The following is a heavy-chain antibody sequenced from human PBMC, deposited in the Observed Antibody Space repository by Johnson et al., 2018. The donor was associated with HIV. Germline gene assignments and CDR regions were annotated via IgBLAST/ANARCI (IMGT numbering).Heavy chain of an antibody. CDR1: GFTFDDYG. CDR2: IGTAGDT. J-gene: IGHJ3*02. D-gene: IGHD2-15*01. V-gene: IGHV3-20*04. CDR3: ARDPDVTPGAFDI. Sequence: EVQLVESGGGVVRPGGSLRLSCAASGFTFDDYGMSWVRQAPGKGLEWVSPIGTAGDTYYPGSVKGRFTISRDNAKNSLYLQMNSLRAEDTAVYYCARDPDVTPGAFDIWGQGTMVTVSS.